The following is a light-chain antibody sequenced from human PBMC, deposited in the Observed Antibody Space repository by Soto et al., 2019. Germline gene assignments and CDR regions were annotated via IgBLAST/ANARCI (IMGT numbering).Light chain of an antibody. CDR3: CSYTDIALDVV. CDR1: SSDIGDYDY. J-gene: IGLJ2*01. CDR2: DVT. V-gene: IGLV2-14*01. Sequence: QSALTQPASVSGSPGQSITISCTGTSSDIGDYDYVSWYQHLPGKAPKLLIFDVTHRPSGVSDRFSGSKSGNTASLTISGVRPEDEADYYCCSYTDIALDVVFGGGTNSPS.